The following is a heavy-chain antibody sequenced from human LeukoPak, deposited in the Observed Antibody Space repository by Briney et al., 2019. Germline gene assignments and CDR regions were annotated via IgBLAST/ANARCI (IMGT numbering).Heavy chain of an antibody. CDR3: ARNPTSYYNSYYLDV. V-gene: IGHV1-2*02. CDR1: GYTFTGYY. CDR2: INPNSGGT. J-gene: IGHJ6*03. Sequence: ATVQVSCKASGYTFTGYYMHWVRQAPGQGLEWMGWINPNSGGTNYAQKFQGRVTMTRDTSISTAYMELSRLRSDDTAVYYCARNPTSYYNSYYLDVWGKGTTVTVSS.